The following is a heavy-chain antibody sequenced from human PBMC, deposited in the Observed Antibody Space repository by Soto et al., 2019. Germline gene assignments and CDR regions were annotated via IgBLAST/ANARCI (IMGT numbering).Heavy chain of an antibody. CDR2: MNPNSGNT. D-gene: IGHD3-22*01. J-gene: IGHJ4*02. CDR3: ARGSYDTRLGVDY. Sequence: ASVKVCCEASGYTFTSYDINWVRQATGQGLEWMGWMNPNSGNTGYAQKFQGRVTMTRNTSISTAYMELSSLRSEDTAVYYCARGSYDTRLGVDYWGQGTLVTVSS. CDR1: GYTFTSYD. V-gene: IGHV1-8*01.